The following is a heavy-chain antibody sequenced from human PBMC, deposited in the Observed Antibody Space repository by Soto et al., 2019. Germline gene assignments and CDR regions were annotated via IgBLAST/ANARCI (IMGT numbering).Heavy chain of an antibody. D-gene: IGHD3-22*01. CDR1: GVTFSNYA. J-gene: IGHJ4*02. Sequence: QVQLVGSGGGVVQPGRSLRLSCAASGVTFSNYAMHWVRQAPGKGLEWVAVIWSDGTNKYYADSVKGRFTISRDKSKNTLYLQMNSLRAEDTAVYYCARAPRTIYDTSGYYDYWGQGIQVTVSS. CDR2: IWSDGTNK. V-gene: IGHV3-33*01. CDR3: ARAPRTIYDTSGYYDY.